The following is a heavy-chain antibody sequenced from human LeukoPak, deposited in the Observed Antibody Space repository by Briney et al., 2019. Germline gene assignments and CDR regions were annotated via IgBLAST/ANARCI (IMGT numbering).Heavy chain of an antibody. J-gene: IGHJ4*02. Sequence: PSETLSLTCAVYGGSFSGYYWSWIRQPPGKGLEWIGEINHSGSTNYNPSLKSRVTISVDTSKNQFPLKLSSVTAADTAVYYCARGRYYYDSSGRTHYFDYWGQGTLVTVSS. CDR3: ARGRYYYDSSGRTHYFDY. V-gene: IGHV4-34*01. D-gene: IGHD3-22*01. CDR1: GGSFSGYY. CDR2: INHSGST.